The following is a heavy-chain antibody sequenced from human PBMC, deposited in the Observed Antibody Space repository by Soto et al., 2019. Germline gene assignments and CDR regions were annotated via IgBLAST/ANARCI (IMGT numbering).Heavy chain of an antibody. CDR2: MYYSVIT. CDR1: YGSISTIDYY. V-gene: IGHV4-39*01. J-gene: IGHJ4*02. Sequence: QLQLQESGPGLVKPSDTLSLTCTVSYGSISTIDYYWGWLRQPPGKGLEWIASMYYSVITYYGPPLTSQVTISIDTSNNQFSLKLTPLTAADKAVYYCARHPDRLRYFDFWGQGTLITVSS. CDR3: ARHPDRLRYFDF. D-gene: IGHD3-9*01.